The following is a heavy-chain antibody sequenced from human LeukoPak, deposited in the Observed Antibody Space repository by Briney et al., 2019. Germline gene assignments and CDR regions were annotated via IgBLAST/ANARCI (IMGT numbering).Heavy chain of an antibody. Sequence: ASVKVSSMPSGGTFSIYTISWVRQAPGQGLEWMGGIIPMFGTANYAQKFQGRVTITADESTSTAYMGLSSLRSEDTAVYYCATPGEDKTPYFDYWGQGTLVTVSS. CDR1: GGTFSIYT. D-gene: IGHD2-15*01. J-gene: IGHJ4*02. CDR2: IIPMFGTA. CDR3: ATPGEDKTPYFDY. V-gene: IGHV1-69*13.